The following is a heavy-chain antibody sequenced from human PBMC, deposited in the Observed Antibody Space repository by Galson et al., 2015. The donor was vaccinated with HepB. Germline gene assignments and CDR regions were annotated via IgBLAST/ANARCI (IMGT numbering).Heavy chain of an antibody. CDR3: ARRPKYSSSSGTLDY. J-gene: IGHJ4*02. CDR2: IDPSDSYT. Sequence: QSGAEVKKPGESLRISCKGSGYSFTSYWISWVRQMPGKGLEWMGRIDPSDSYTNYSPSFQGHVTISADKSISTAYLQWSSLKASDTAMYYCARRPKYSSSSGTLDYWGQGTLVTVSS. V-gene: IGHV5-10-1*01. CDR1: GYSFTSYW. D-gene: IGHD6-13*01.